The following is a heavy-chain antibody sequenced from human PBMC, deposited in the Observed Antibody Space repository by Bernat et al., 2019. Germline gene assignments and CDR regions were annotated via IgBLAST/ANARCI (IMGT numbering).Heavy chain of an antibody. Sequence: QVQLVQSGAEVREPGASVKVSCKASGYTFTGYYIHWVRQAPGQGLESMGWINPNSGGTNFAQKFQGRVTMTRDTSISTAYMELSRLRSDDTAVYHCAMTSRSFNGPDYWGQGTLVTVSS. D-gene: IGHD6-6*01. CDR2: INPNSGGT. V-gene: IGHV1-2*02. CDR3: AMTSRSFNGPDY. CDR1: GYTFTGYY. J-gene: IGHJ4*02.